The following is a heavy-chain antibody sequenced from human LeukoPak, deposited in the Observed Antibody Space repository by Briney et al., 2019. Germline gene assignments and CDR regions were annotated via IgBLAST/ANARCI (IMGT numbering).Heavy chain of an antibody. CDR3: ARDSSSGWYYFDY. J-gene: IGHJ4*02. Sequence: ASVKVSCKASGYTFTGYYMHWVRQAPGQGLEWMGWINPNSGGTNYAQKFQGRVIMTRDTSISTAYMELSRLRSDDTAVYYCARDSSSGWYYFDYWGQGTLVTVSS. CDR1: GYTFTGYY. CDR2: INPNSGGT. V-gene: IGHV1-2*02. D-gene: IGHD6-19*01.